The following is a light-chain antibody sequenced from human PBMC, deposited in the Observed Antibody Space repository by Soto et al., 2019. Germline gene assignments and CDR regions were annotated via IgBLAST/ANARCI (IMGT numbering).Light chain of an antibody. J-gene: IGLJ3*02. V-gene: IGLV4-69*01. CDR2: LNSDGSH. Sequence: QSVLTQSPSASASLGALVKLTCTLSSGHSSYAIVWHQQQPEKGPRYLMKLNSDGSHSKGDGIPDRFSGSSSGAERYLTISSLQSEDEADYYCQTWGTGPWVFGGGTKLTVL. CDR3: QTWGTGPWV. CDR1: SGHSSYA.